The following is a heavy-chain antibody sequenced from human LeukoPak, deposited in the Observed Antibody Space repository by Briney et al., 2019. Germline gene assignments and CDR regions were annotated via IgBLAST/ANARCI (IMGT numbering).Heavy chain of an antibody. V-gene: IGHV4-4*02. CDR3: TRENRPFCPFAY. J-gene: IGHJ4*02. CDR1: GGSIDITNY. D-gene: IGHD2/OR15-2a*01. CDR2: ISHGGTT. Sequence: PSETLSLTCGVSGGSIDITNYWSWVRQAPGKGLECIGEISHGGTTNYNPSLRSRVAMSLDRANNQFSLSLTSVTAADTAVYYCTRENRPFCPFAYWGQGVLVTVSS.